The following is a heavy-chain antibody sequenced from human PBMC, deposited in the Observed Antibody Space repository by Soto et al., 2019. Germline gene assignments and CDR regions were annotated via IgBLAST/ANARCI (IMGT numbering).Heavy chain of an antibody. J-gene: IGHJ4*02. D-gene: IGHD3-16*01. Sequence: GGSLRLSCAASGFTFSTYWMQWVRQAPGKGLVWVSRINSDGSSTSYADSVKGRFTVSRDNAKNTLYLQMNSLRAEDTAVYFFARDDRDYVWGSFRYFDCWGQGTQVTVSS. CDR1: GFTFSTYW. CDR2: INSDGSST. V-gene: IGHV3-74*01. CDR3: ARDDRDYVWGSFRYFDC.